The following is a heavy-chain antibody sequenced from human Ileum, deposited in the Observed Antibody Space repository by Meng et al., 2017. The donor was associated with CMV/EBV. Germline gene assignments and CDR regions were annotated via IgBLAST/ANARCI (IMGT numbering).Heavy chain of an antibody. Sequence: GESLKISCAASGFTFSVFAMHWVRQAPGKGLEWVSAISGGGTSTYYADSVKGRSTISRDNSNNTLFLQLSSLRADDTALYYCAKASSNFPYYSMDVWGQGTPVTVSS. CDR3: AKASSNFPYYSMDV. D-gene: IGHD4-11*01. CDR1: GFTFSVFA. CDR2: ISGGGTST. J-gene: IGHJ6*02. V-gene: IGHV3-23*01.